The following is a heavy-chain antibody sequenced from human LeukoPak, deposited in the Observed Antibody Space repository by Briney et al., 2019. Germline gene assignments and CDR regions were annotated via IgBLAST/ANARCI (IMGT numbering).Heavy chain of an antibody. V-gene: IGHV1-18*01. CDR3: ARGWGGDKYNWFDP. CDR2: ISAYNGNT. CDR1: GYTFTSYG. J-gene: IGHJ5*02. Sequence: ASVKVSCKASGYTFTSYGISWVRQAPGQGLEWMGWISAYNGNTNYAQKLQGRVTMTTDTSTSTAYMELRSLRSDDTAVYYRARGWGGDKYNWFDPWGQGTLVTVSS. D-gene: IGHD2-21*02.